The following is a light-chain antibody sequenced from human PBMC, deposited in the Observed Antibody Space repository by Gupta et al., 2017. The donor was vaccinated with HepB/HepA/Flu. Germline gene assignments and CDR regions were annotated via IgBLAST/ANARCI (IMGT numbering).Light chain of an antibody. Sequence: EIVMTQSPATLSVSPGERVTLSSRASQSVGTNLAWYQQKPGQAPRLLIYGTSTRATGIPARFSGSGSGTEFTLTISNLQSEHFAVYYCQQYNNWPFTFGPGTKVDIK. CDR2: GTS. V-gene: IGKV3-15*01. CDR3: QQYNNWPFT. J-gene: IGKJ3*01. CDR1: QSVGTN.